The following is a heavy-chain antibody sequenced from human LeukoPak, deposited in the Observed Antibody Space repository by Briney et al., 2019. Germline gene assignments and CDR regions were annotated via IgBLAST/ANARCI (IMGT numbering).Heavy chain of an antibody. D-gene: IGHD6-19*01. V-gene: IGHV4-39*01. Sequence: SETLSLTCAVYGGSFGNYYWGWIRQPPGKGLEWIGSIYYSGSTYYNPSLKSRVTISVDTSKNQFSLKLSSVTAADTAVYYCARREYSSGWSGGYYFDYWGQGTLVTVSS. CDR2: IYYSGST. CDR1: GGSFGNYY. J-gene: IGHJ4*02. CDR3: ARREYSSGWSGGYYFDY.